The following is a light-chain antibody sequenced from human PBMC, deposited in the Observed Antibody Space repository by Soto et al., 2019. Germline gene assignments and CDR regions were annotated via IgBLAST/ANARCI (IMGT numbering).Light chain of an antibody. V-gene: IGKV4-1*01. Sequence: DIVMTQSPDSLAVSLGERATINCKSSQTVLYSSNNKNYLAWYQQKPGQPPKLLIYWASTRESGVPDRFSGSESVGDFTLTISSLQAEDVAVYYCQQYYNTPQTFGQGTKVEIK. CDR2: WAS. CDR1: QTVLYSSNNKNY. J-gene: IGKJ1*01. CDR3: QQYYNTPQT.